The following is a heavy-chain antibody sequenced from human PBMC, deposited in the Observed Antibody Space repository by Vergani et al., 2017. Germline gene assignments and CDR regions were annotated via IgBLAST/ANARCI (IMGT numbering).Heavy chain of an antibody. J-gene: IGHJ4*02. CDR2: IKQDGSEK. CDR1: GFTFSSYA. CDR3: ARDPGGSGYDRGDYFDY. Sequence: VQLVESGGGVVQPGSSLRLSCAASGFTFSSYAMHWVRQAPGKGLEWVANIKQDGSEKYYVDSVKGRFTISRDNAKNSLYLQMNSLRAEDTAVYYCARDPGGSGYDRGDYFDYWGQGTLVTVSS. D-gene: IGHD5-12*01. V-gene: IGHV3-7*01.